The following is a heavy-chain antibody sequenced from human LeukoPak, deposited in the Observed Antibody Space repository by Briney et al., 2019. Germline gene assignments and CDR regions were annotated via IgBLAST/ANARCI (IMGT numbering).Heavy chain of an antibody. CDR3: AGGNWIQRPLRGSTIDY. CDR2: INPNSGGT. D-gene: IGHD5-18*01. Sequence: ASVKVSCKASGYTFTGYYMHWVRQAPGQGLEWMRWINPNSGGTNYAQKFQGRVTMTRDTSISTAYMELSRLRSDDTAVYYCAGGNWIQRPLRGSTIDYWGQGTLVTVSS. J-gene: IGHJ4*02. CDR1: GYTFTGYY. V-gene: IGHV1-2*02.